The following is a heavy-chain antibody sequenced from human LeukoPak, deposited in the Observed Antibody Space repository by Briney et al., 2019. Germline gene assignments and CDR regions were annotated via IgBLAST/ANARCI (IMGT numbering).Heavy chain of an antibody. D-gene: IGHD3-10*01. CDR2: IRYDGSNK. J-gene: IGHJ4*02. Sequence: QAGGSLRLSCAASGFTFSYYGIHWVRQAPGKGLEWVAFIRYDGSNKYYADSVKGRFTISRDNSKNTLYLQMNSLRAEDTAVYYCAKDHRTLLSGYFDYWGQGTLVTVSS. V-gene: IGHV3-30*02. CDR3: AKDHRTLLSGYFDY. CDR1: GFTFSYYG.